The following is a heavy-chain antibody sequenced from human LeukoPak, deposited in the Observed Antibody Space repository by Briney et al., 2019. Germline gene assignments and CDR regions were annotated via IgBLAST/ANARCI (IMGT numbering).Heavy chain of an antibody. CDR2: ISTNSDIR. CDR1: GYTFTKYG. CDR3: ARDWDAMNNCFDP. Sequence: ASVEVSCKASGYTFTKYGISWVRQAPGQGLEWMGWISTNSDIRTYAQTLQGRFTMTTDTATTTAYMELNNLTFDDTAVYYCARDWDAMNNCFDPWGQGTPVTVSS. D-gene: IGHD1-26*01. J-gene: IGHJ5*02. V-gene: IGHV1-18*01.